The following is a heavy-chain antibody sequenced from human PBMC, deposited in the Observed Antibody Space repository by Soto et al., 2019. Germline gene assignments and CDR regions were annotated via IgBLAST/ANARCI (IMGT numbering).Heavy chain of an antibody. J-gene: IGHJ4*02. CDR2: VWSNGNLK. Sequence: QVQLVESGGGVVQPGGSLRLSCAASGFTFDAYGVHWVRQAPGKGLEWVAVVWSNGNLKYYADSVKGRFTISRDSSKSALNLQMNRLRADVTAVYYCARIQLDTIMALDYWGQGPLVTVSS. CDR1: GFTFDAYG. D-gene: IGHD1-1*01. CDR3: ARIQLDTIMALDY. V-gene: IGHV3-33*01.